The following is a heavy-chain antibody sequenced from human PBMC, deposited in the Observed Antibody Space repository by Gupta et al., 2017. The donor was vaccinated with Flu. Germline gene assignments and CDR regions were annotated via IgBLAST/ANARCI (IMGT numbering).Heavy chain of an antibody. CDR2: ISGSGGST. D-gene: IGHD3-22*01. Sequence: EVQLLESGGGLVQPGGSLRLSCAASGFTFSSYAMRWVRQAPGKGLEWVSAISGSGGSTYYADSVKGRFTISRDNSKNTLQMNSLRAEDTAVYYCAKGITMIVVVPYYFDYWGQGTLVTVSS. V-gene: IGHV3-23*01. CDR1: GFTFSSYA. J-gene: IGHJ4*02. CDR3: AKGITMIVVVPYYFDY.